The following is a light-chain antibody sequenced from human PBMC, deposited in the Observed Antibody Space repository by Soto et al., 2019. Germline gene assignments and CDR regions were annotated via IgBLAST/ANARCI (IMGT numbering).Light chain of an antibody. V-gene: IGKV3-20*01. CDR2: DAS. Sequence: EIVLTQSPGTLSLSPGERATLSCRASQSVDSSYLAWYQQKPGQAPRLLIYDASSRATGIPDRFSGSGSGTDFTLTISRLEPEDFAVYYCQQYGSSPMYTFGQGTKLEIK. CDR1: QSVDSSY. CDR3: QQYGSSPMYT. J-gene: IGKJ2*01.